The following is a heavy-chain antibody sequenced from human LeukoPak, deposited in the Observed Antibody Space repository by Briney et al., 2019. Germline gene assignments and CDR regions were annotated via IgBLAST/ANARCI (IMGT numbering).Heavy chain of an antibody. D-gene: IGHD2-2*01. V-gene: IGHV3-23*01. CDR2: ISGTGANT. Sequence: GGSLRLSCAVSGFTFSNYVMIWVRQAPGKGLEWVSAISGTGANTFYADSVKGRFTMSRDNPKNMLYLQMNSLRAEDTAVYYCTRALGYCYNTRCLDYFDNWGQGTLVTVSS. CDR3: TRALGYCYNTRCLDYFDN. J-gene: IGHJ4*02. CDR1: GFTFSNYV.